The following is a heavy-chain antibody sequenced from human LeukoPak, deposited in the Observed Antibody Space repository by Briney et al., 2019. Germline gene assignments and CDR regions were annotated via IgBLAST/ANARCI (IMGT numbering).Heavy chain of an antibody. CDR3: ARVRYYYDSSGYYPRYYYYMDV. J-gene: IGHJ6*03. D-gene: IGHD3-22*01. Sequence: SETLSLTCAVYGGSFSGYYWSWIRQPPGKGLEWIGYIYYSGSTNYNPSLKSRVTISVDTSKNQFSLKLSSVTAADTAVYYCARVRYYYDSSGYYPRYYYYMDVWGKGTTVTVSS. CDR1: GGSFSGYY. V-gene: IGHV4-59*01. CDR2: IYYSGST.